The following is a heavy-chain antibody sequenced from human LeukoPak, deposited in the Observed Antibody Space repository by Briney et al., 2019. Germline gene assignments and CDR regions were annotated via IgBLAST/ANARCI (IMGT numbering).Heavy chain of an antibody. J-gene: IGHJ3*02. CDR2: IYYSGST. CDR3: GSRCVGAAYDAFDI. V-gene: IGHV4-59*08. D-gene: IGHD6-13*01. CDR1: GFTISSHY. Sequence: SETLSLTCIVSGFTISSHYWSWVRQPPGKGLEWISYIYYSGSTNYNPSLKSRVTISLDTSKNQFFLKLTSFTAADTAWYYCGSRCVGAAYDAFDIWGQGTMVTVSS.